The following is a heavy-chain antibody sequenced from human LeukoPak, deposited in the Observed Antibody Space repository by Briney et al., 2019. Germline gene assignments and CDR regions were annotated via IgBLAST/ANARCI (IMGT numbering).Heavy chain of an antibody. J-gene: IGHJ3*02. Sequence: GGSLRLSCAASGFTFSSYEMNWVRQAPGKGLEWVSYISSSGSTIYYADSVRGRFTISRDNAKNSLYLQMNSLKAEDTAVYYCARESGFRGDAFDIWGQGTMVTVSS. CDR1: GFTFSSYE. V-gene: IGHV3-48*03. CDR3: ARESGFRGDAFDI. D-gene: IGHD3-10*01. CDR2: ISSSGSTI.